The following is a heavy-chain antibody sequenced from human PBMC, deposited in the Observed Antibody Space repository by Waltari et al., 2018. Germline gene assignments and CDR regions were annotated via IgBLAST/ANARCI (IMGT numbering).Heavy chain of an antibody. Sequence: QVQLQESGPGLVKPSETLSLTCTVSGGSISSYYWSWIRQPPGKGLEWIGYIDYSGSTNYNPALKSRVTISVDTSKNQFSLKLSSVTAADTAVYYCARDIVVVPAAETYYYYYMDVWGKGTTVTVSS. J-gene: IGHJ6*03. V-gene: IGHV4-59*01. CDR1: GGSISSYY. CDR2: IDYSGST. CDR3: ARDIVVVPAAETYYYYYMDV. D-gene: IGHD2-2*01.